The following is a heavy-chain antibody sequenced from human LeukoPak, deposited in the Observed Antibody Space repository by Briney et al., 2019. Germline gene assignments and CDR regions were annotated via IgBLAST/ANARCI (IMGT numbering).Heavy chain of an antibody. D-gene: IGHD1-26*01. V-gene: IGHV1-18*01. CDR2: ITAYNDNT. CDR1: GYVFTNYG. J-gene: IGHJ4*02. Sequence: ASVTVSCMASGYVFTNYGINWVRQAPGQGLEWMGWITAYNDNTREAQKFQGRVTMTTDTSTRTAYMELRSLRSDDTAVYYCARDLYSGSFLANYWGQGTLVTVSS. CDR3: ARDLYSGSFLANY.